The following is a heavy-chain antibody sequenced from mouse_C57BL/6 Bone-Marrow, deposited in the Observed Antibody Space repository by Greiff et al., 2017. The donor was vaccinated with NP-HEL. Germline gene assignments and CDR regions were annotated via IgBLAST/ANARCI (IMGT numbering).Heavy chain of an antibody. CDR1: GYAFSSYW. Sequence: QVQLQQSGAELVKPGASVKISCKASGYAFSSYWMNWVKQRPGKGLEWIGQIYPGDGDTNYNGKFKGKATLTADKSSSPAYMQLSSLTSEDSAVYFCARPLYYGLYYAMDYWGQGTSVTVSS. J-gene: IGHJ4*01. CDR2: IYPGDGDT. CDR3: ARPLYYGLYYAMDY. V-gene: IGHV1-80*01. D-gene: IGHD2-1*01.